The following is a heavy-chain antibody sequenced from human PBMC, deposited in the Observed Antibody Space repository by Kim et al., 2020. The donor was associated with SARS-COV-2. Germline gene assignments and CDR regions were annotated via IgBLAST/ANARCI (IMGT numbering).Heavy chain of an antibody. D-gene: IGHD6-6*01. V-gene: IGHV3-30*02. CDR3: AKDRGSSSQYYYYYGMDV. Sequence: KGRFTISRDNSKNTLYLQMNSLRAEDTAVYYCAKDRGSSSQYYYYYGMDVWGQGTTVTVSS. J-gene: IGHJ6*02.